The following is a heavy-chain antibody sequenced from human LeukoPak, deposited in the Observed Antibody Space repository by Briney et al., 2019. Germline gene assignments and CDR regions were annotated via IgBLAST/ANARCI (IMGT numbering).Heavy chain of an antibody. CDR3: ARDRSWAIFGVVIMYHFDY. CDR2: INPNSGGT. D-gene: IGHD3-3*01. CDR1: GYTFTGYY. Sequence: GASVKVSCKASGYTFTGYYMHWVRQAPGQGLEWMGWINPNSGGTNYAQKFQGRVTMTRDTSISTAYMELSRLRSDDTAVYYCARDRSWAIFGVVIMYHFDYWGQGTLVTVSS. J-gene: IGHJ4*02. V-gene: IGHV1-2*02.